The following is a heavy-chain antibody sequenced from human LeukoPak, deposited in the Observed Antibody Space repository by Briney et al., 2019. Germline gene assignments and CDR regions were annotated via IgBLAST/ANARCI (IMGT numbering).Heavy chain of an antibody. CDR1: GYSFTNYW. J-gene: IGHJ4*02. V-gene: IGHV5-51*01. CDR2: IYPSDSDT. D-gene: IGHD5-12*01. CDR3: ARQTTVDIVAYTDY. Sequence: GESLKISCKASGYSFTNYWIGWVRQMPGKGLEWMGIIYPSDSDTRYSPSFQGQVTISADKSISTAYLQWSSLKASGTAIYYCARQTTVDIVAYTDYWGQGTLVSVSS.